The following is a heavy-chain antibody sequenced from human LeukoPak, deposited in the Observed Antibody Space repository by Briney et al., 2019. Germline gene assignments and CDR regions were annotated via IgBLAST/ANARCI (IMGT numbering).Heavy chain of an antibody. V-gene: IGHV4-39*01. CDR2: IYYSGST. D-gene: IGHD3-22*01. Sequence: ETLSLTCTVSGGSISSSSYYWGWIRQPPGKGLEWIGSIYYSGSTYYNPSLKSRVTISVDTSKNQFSLKLSSVTAADTAVYYCASHLHYYDSSGYYSTFDYWGQGTLVTVSS. CDR1: GGSISSSSYY. J-gene: IGHJ4*02. CDR3: ASHLHYYDSSGYYSTFDY.